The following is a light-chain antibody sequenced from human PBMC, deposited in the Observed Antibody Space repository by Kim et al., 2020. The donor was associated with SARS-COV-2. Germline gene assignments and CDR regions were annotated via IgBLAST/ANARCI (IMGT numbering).Light chain of an antibody. J-gene: IGKJ4*01. V-gene: IGKV1-39*01. CDR3: QETYNTFALS. CDR2: GAS. Sequence: DIQMTQSPSSLSASVGDRVTITCRASQSVVSHLSWYQQKPGKAPKLLIFGASNLESGVPSRFSGNGSGTDFTLSISSLQPEDFGTYFCQETYNTFALSFGGGTKVEIK. CDR1: QSVVSH.